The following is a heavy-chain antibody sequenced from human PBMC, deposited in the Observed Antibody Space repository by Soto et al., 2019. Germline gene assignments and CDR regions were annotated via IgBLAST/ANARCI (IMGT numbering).Heavy chain of an antibody. CDR1: GFTFSSYG. J-gene: IGHJ4*02. V-gene: IGHV3-33*01. CDR3: AAGIAVAGSFDY. Sequence: QVQLVESGGGVVQPGRSLRLSCAASGFTFSSYGMHWVRQAPGKGLEWVAVIWYDGSNKYYADSVKGRFTISRDNSKNTLYLQMNSLRAEDTAVYYCAAGIAVAGSFDYWGQGTLVTVSS. D-gene: IGHD6-19*01. CDR2: IWYDGSNK.